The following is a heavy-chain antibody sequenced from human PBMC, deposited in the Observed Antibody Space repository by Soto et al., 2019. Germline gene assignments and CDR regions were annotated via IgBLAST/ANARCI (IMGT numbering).Heavy chain of an antibody. J-gene: IGHJ6*03. CDR3: TRDGSGSSAEAYYYYYMDV. D-gene: IGHD2-15*01. Sequence: EVQLVESGGGLVKPGGYLRLSCAASGFTFSSYSMNWVRQAPGKGRERVSSISSSGSHIYYADTVKGRFTISRDNAKNSLYLQMNSLRAADTAVYYWTRDGSGSSAEAYYYYYMDVWGKGTTVTVSS. V-gene: IGHV3-21*01. CDR2: ISSSGSHI. CDR1: GFTFSSYS.